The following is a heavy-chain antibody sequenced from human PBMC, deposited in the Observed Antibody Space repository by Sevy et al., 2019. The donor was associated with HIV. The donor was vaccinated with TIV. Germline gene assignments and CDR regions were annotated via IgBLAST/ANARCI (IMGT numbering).Heavy chain of an antibody. CDR2: ISGSGGST. D-gene: IGHD6-19*01. Sequence: GGSLRLSCAASGFTFSSYAMSWVRQAPGKGLEWVSAISGSGGSTYYADSVKGRFTISRDNSKNTRYLQMNSLRAEDTAVYYCAKAHGIAVAESIDYWGQGTLVTVSS. J-gene: IGHJ4*02. CDR1: GFTFSSYA. V-gene: IGHV3-23*01. CDR3: AKAHGIAVAESIDY.